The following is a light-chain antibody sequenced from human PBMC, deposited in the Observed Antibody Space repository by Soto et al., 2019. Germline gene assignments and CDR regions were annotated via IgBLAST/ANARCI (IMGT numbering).Light chain of an antibody. CDR2: DNN. CDR1: SSNIGNNY. J-gene: IGLJ2*01. Sequence: QSVLTQPPSVSAAPGQKVTISCSGSSSNIGNNYVSWYQQLPGTAPKLLTYDNNKRPSGVPDRFSGSKSGTSATLGITGLQNGEEADDYCGPWDSSLSAVVFGGGTKLTVL. V-gene: IGLV1-51*01. CDR3: GPWDSSLSAVV.